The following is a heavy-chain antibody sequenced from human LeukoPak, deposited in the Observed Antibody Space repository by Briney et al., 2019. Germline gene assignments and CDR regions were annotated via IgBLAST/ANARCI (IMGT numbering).Heavy chain of an antibody. J-gene: IGHJ4*02. V-gene: IGHV1-18*01. CDR2: ISTYNGNT. CDR3: ARPPPGPTVTTCGY. Sequence: ASVKVSCKASGYTFTSYGISWVRQAPGQGLEWMGWISTYNGNTNYAQKLQGRVTMTTDTSTSTAYMELRSLRSDDTAGYYCARPPPGPTVTTCGYWGQGTLVTVSS. CDR1: GYTFTSYG. D-gene: IGHD4-17*01.